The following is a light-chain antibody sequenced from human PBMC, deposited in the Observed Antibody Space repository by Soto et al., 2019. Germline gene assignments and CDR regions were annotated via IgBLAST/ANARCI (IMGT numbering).Light chain of an antibody. CDR1: SSDVGGYNY. CDR3: SSYTSSSTLGV. J-gene: IGLJ2*01. CDR2: DVS. V-gene: IGLV2-14*01. Sequence: QSALTQPASVSGSPGQSITISCTGTSSDVGGYNYVSWYQQHPGKAPKLMIYDVSNRPSGVSNRFSGSKSGNTASLTISGFQAEDEVDYYCSSYTSSSTLGVFGGGTKLTVL.